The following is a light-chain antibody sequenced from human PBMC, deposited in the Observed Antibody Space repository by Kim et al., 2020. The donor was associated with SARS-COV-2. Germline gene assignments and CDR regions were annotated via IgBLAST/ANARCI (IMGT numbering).Light chain of an antibody. CDR1: SLRSYY. V-gene: IGLV3-19*01. J-gene: IGLJ2*01. CDR3: QSRDSGGNVV. Sequence: SSELTQDPAVSVALGQTVRITCQGDSLRSYYATWYQQKPRQAPLLVIFGRNNRPSGIPDRFSGSTSGNTAYLTISGAQAEDEADFYCQSRDSGGNVVFGG. CDR2: GRN.